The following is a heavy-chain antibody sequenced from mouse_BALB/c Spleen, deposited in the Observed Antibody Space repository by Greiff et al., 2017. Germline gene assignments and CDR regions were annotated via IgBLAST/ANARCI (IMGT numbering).Heavy chain of an antibody. CDR3: ARETTAHAMDY. D-gene: IGHD1-2*01. J-gene: IGHJ4*01. V-gene: IGHV5-9-4*01. CDR1: GFTFSSYA. Sequence: EVQGVESGGGLVKPGGSLKLSCAASGFTFSSYAMSWVRQSPEKRLEWVAEISSGGSYTYYPDTVTGRFTISRDNAKNTLYLEMSSLRSEDTAMYYCARETTAHAMDYWGQGTSVTVSS. CDR2: ISSGGSYT.